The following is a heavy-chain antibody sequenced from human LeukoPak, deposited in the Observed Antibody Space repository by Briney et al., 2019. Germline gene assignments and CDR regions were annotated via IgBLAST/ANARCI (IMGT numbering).Heavy chain of an antibody. CDR3: ARGARAGYNLEPFDY. Sequence: SGTLSLTCTVSGGSMSSYYWSWIGQPPGKGLEWIGCIYYGGSTKYNPSLQSRVTISVDTSKNQFSLKLSSVTAADTAVYYCARGARAGYNLEPFDYWGQRTLVTVSS. CDR1: GGSMSSYY. V-gene: IGHV4-59*08. D-gene: IGHD5-24*01. J-gene: IGHJ4*02. CDR2: IYYGGST.